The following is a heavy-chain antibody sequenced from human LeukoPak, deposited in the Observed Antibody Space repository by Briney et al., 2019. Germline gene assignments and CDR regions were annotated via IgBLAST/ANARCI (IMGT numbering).Heavy chain of an antibody. CDR2: ITSDGTDT. D-gene: IGHD1-1*01. V-gene: IGHV3-74*01. CDR3: ARDLGTATPLDP. Sequence: GGSLRLSCAASGFTFSNYWMHWVRQAPGKGPVWVSRITSDGTDTGYAASVKGRFTMSRDIAKNTVYLQMNSLSAEDTGVYYCARDLGTATPLDPWGQGTLVSVSS. J-gene: IGHJ5*02. CDR1: GFTFSNYW.